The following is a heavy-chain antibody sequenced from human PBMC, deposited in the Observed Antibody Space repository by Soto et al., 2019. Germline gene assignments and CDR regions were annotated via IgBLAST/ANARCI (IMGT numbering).Heavy chain of an antibody. CDR1: GFTFSSYA. CDR3: ATQRDYSSSSVSAALDY. V-gene: IGHV3-23*01. D-gene: IGHD6-6*01. CDR2: ISGSGGST. Sequence: PGGSLRLSCAASGFTFSSYAMSWVRQAPGKELEWVSTISGSGGSTYYADSVKGRFTISRDNSKNTLYLQMISLRAEDTAVYYCATQRDYSSSSVSAALDYWGQGNLVTVSS. J-gene: IGHJ4*02.